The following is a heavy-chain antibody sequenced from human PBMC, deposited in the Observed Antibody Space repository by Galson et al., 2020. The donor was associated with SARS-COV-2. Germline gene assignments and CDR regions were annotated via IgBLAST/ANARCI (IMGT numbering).Heavy chain of an antibody. J-gene: IGHJ6*02. CDR2: ISYDKSDK. CDR3: ARVHVAVESRGLWLRQQHDYYYGMDV. CDR1: GFTFSTYA. Sequence: GESLKISCTASGFTFSTYAMHWVRQAPGKGLEWVALISYDKSDKYYADSVKGRFTISRDNSKNTLYLQMNSLRAEDTAVYYCARVHVAVESRGLWLRQQHDYYYGMDVWGQGTTVTVSS. D-gene: IGHD2-15*01. V-gene: IGHV3-30*04.